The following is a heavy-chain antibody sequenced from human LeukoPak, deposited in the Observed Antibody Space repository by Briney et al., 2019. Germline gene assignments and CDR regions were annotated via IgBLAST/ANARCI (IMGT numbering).Heavy chain of an antibody. CDR1: GFTFSSYD. J-gene: IGHJ4*02. D-gene: IGHD3-3*01. CDR3: ARGSRDFWSGYSATSYFDY. V-gene: IGHV3-13*01. Sequence: GGTLRLSCEASGFTFSSYDMHWVRRATGKGLEWVSAIGTAGDTYYPGSVKGRFTISRENAKNSLYLQMNSLRAEDTAVYYCARGSRDFWSGYSATSYFDYWGQGTLVTVSS. CDR2: IGTAGDT.